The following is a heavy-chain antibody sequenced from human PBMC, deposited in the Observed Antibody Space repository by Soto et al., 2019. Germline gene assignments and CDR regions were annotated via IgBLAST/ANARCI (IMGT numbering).Heavy chain of an antibody. CDR3: TTDRPYYYDSSGPSI. CDR2: IKSKTDGGTT. D-gene: IGHD3-22*01. J-gene: IGHJ4*02. Sequence: GGSLRLSCAASGFTFSNAWMSWVRQAPGKGLEWVGRIKSKTDGGTTDYAAPVKGRFTISRDDSKNTLYLQMNSLKTEDTAVYYCTTDRPYYYDSSGPSIWGQGTLVTVSS. CDR1: GFTFSNAW. V-gene: IGHV3-15*01.